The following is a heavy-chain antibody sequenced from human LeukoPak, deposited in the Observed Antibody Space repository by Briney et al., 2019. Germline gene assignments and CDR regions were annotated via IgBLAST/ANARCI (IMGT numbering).Heavy chain of an antibody. J-gene: IGHJ4*02. D-gene: IGHD3-22*01. Sequence: PGGSLRLSCAASGFTFSVYWMSWVRQAPGKGLEWVANIKQDGSEKYYVDSVKGRFTISRDNAKNSLYLQMNSLRAEDTAVYYCARDDDSSEAIDYWGQGTLVTVSS. V-gene: IGHV3-7*01. CDR2: IKQDGSEK. CDR1: GFTFSVYW. CDR3: ARDDDSSEAIDY.